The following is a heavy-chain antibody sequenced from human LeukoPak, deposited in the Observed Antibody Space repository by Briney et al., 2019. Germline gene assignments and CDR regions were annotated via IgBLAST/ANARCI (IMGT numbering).Heavy chain of an antibody. J-gene: IGHJ4*02. Sequence: SETLSLTCTVSGGSISSSSYYWGWIRQPPGKGLEWIGSIYYSGSTYYNPSLKGRVTISVDTSKNQFSLKLSSVTAADTAVYYCATDGGSSGYYFGYWGQGTLVTVSS. V-gene: IGHV4-39*01. CDR2: IYYSGST. CDR3: ATDGGSSGYYFGY. D-gene: IGHD3-22*01. CDR1: GGSISSSSYY.